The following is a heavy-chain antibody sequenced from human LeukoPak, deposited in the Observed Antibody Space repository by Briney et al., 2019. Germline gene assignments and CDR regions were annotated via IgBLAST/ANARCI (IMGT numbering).Heavy chain of an antibody. D-gene: IGHD6-13*01. V-gene: IGHV4-34*01. CDR2: INHSGST. Sequence: SETLSLTCAVYGGSFSGYYWSWIRQPPGKGLEWIGEINHSGSTNYNPSLKSRVTISVDTSMNQFSLKLSSVTAADTAVYYCARPIAAAGTFRGRFDPWGQGTLVTVSS. CDR3: ARPIAAAGTFRGRFDP. CDR1: GGSFSGYY. J-gene: IGHJ5*02.